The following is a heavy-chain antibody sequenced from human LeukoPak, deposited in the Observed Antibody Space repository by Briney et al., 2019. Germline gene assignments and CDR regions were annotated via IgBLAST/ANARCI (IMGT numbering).Heavy chain of an antibody. CDR2: INHSGST. Sequence: SETLSLTCAVYGGSFSGYYWSWIRQPXXXXXEWIGEINHSGSTNYNPSLKSRVTISVDTSKNQFSLKLSSVTAADTAVYYCARDSTDVGFDYWGQGTLVTVSS. V-gene: IGHV4-34*01. D-gene: IGHD3-16*01. CDR1: GGSFSGYY. CDR3: ARDSTDVGFDY. J-gene: IGHJ4*02.